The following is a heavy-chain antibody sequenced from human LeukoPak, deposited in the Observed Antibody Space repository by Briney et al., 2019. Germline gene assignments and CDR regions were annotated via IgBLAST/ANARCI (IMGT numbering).Heavy chain of an antibody. V-gene: IGHV3-30*18. J-gene: IGHJ6*02. Sequence: GRSLRLSCAASGFTFSSYAMHWVRQAPGKGLEWVAVIWYGGSNKYYADSVKGRFTISRDNSKNTLYLQMNSLRAEDTAVYYCAKLREEGPGGSYFSYYYYGMDVWGQGTTVTVSS. CDR1: GFTFSSYA. D-gene: IGHD1-26*01. CDR3: AKLREEGPGGSYFSYYYYGMDV. CDR2: IWYGGSNK.